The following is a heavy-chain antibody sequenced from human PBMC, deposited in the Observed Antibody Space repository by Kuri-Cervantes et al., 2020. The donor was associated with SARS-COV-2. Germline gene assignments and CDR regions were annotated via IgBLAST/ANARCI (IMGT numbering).Heavy chain of an antibody. CDR3: AKEEGGELGEAFDY. D-gene: IGHD3-16*01. CDR2: IDSSSYYI. J-gene: IGHJ4*02. V-gene: IGHV3-21*01. CDR1: GFTFSGYS. Sequence: GESLKTSCAASGFTFSGYSMNWIRQAPGKGLEWVASIDSSSYYIYHANSVEGRLTISRDNAKTSLFLQMNSLKPEDTAVYYGAKEEGGELGEAFDYWGQGALVTVSS.